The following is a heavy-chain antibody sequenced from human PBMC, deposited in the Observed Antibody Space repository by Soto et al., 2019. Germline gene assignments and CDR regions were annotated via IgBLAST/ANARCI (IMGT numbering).Heavy chain of an antibody. CDR1: GFTFSSYA. J-gene: IGHJ4*02. D-gene: IGHD1-26*01. V-gene: IGHV3-64D*06. CDR2: ISSNGGST. Sequence: PGGSLRLSCSASGFTFSSYAMHWVRQAPGKGLEYVSAISSNGGSTYYADSVKGRFTISRDNSKNTLYLQMSSLRAEDTAVYYCVKDRVGATRTLDYWGQGTRVTVSS. CDR3: VKDRVGATRTLDY.